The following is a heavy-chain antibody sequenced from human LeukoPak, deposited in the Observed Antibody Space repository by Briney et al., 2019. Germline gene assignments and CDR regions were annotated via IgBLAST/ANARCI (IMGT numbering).Heavy chain of an antibody. J-gene: IGHJ4*02. CDR2: ISAYNGNT. V-gene: IGHV1-18*04. D-gene: IGHD1/OR15-1a*01. CDR3: ARETGTEFDY. Sequence: ASVKVSCKASGYTFTGYYMHWVRQAPGQGLEWMGWISAYNGNTNYAQKLQGRVTMTTDTSTSTAYMELRSLRSDDTAVYYCARETGTEFDYWGQGTLVTVSS. CDR1: GYTFTGYY.